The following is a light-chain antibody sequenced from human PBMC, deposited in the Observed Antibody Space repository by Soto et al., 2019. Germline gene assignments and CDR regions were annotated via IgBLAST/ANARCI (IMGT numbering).Light chain of an antibody. CDR2: GAS. CDR1: QGSKDY. J-gene: IGKJ2*01. CDR3: QQRSGWPHT. V-gene: IGKV3-11*01. Sequence: EIVMTQSPATLSVSPGERATLSCRASQGSKDYVAWFQQKPGQAPRLLIYGASTRATAIPARFSGSGSGTEFTLTISSLEPEDFAVYYCQQRSGWPHTFGQGTKLEIK.